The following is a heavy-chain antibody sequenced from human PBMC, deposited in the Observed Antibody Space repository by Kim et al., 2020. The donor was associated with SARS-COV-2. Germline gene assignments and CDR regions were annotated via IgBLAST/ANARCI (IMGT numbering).Heavy chain of an antibody. CDR2: ITTYSSYT. CDR1: GFTFSDSY. V-gene: IGHV3-11*03. Sequence: GGSLRLSCAASGFTFSDSYMSWIRQTPGKGLEWVSYITTYSSYTDYADSVKGRFTISRDDAKNSLYLQMNNLRAEDTAVYYCARKRGDLLSYFDYWGQGTLVTVSS. CDR3: ARKRGDLLSYFDY. D-gene: IGHD1-26*01. J-gene: IGHJ4*02.